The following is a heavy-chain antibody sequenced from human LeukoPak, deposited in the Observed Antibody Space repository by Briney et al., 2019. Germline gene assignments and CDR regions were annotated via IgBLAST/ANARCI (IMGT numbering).Heavy chain of an antibody. D-gene: IGHD6-19*01. CDR2: ISYDGSNK. CDR1: GFTFSSYG. J-gene: IGHJ6*02. Sequence: GGSLRLSCAASGFTFSSYGMHWVRQAPGKGLEWVAVISYDGSNKYYADSVKGRFTISRDNAKNSLYLQMNSLRAEDTAVYYCARALRDLFYSSGWVYYYYGMDVWGQGTTVTVSS. CDR3: ARALRDLFYSSGWVYYYYGMDV. V-gene: IGHV3-30*03.